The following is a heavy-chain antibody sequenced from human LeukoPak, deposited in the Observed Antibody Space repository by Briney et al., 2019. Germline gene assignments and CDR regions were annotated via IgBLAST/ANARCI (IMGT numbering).Heavy chain of an antibody. Sequence: SEPLSLTCSVSGGSISSGSYYWTWVRQPAGRGLEWIGYIYYSGSTNYNASLKSRVTISVETSKNQFFLKLSTVTAADTAVYYCARVTGYMIEDYFDYWGQGTLVTLSS. D-gene: IGHD3-22*01. V-gene: IGHV4-61*10. J-gene: IGHJ4*02. CDR2: IYYSGST. CDR3: ARVTGYMIEDYFDY. CDR1: GGSISSGSYY.